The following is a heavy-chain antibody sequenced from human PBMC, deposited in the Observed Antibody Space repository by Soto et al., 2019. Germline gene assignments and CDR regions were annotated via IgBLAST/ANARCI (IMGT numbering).Heavy chain of an antibody. CDR1: GGSVSSGSYY. V-gene: IGHV4-61*01. Sequence: SETLSLTCTVSGGSVSSGSYYGSLILQPPWKGLEWIGYIHYSGSTNYNPSLKIRVTISLDTSKNHFYLNMGSLTAAYTSVYYWGKDASYDSGGYRYYCYSYGMAVWGQGTTVTVS. CDR3: GKDASYDSGGYRYYCYSYGMAV. J-gene: IGHJ6*02. CDR2: IHYSGST. D-gene: IGHD3-22*01.